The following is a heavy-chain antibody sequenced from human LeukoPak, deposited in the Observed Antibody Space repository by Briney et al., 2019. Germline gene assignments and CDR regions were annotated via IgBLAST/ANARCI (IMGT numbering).Heavy chain of an antibody. Sequence: SETLSLTCAVYGGSFSGYYWSWIRQPPGKGLEWIGEINHSGSTNYNPSLKSRVTISVDTSKNQFSLKLSPVTAADTAVYYCARSRHRGSSWYMAGYSWFDPWGQGTLVTVSS. V-gene: IGHV4-34*01. CDR1: GGSFSGYY. CDR2: INHSGST. D-gene: IGHD6-13*01. J-gene: IGHJ5*02. CDR3: ARSRHRGSSWYMAGYSWFDP.